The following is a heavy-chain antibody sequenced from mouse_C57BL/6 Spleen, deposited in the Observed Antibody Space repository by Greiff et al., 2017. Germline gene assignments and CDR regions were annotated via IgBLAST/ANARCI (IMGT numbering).Heavy chain of an antibody. J-gene: IGHJ3*01. CDR3: ARKDYDGFAY. Sequence: EVQRVESGPGLVKPSQSLSLTCSVTGYSITSGYYWNWIRQFPGNKLEWMGYISYDGSNNYNPSLKNRISITRDTSKNQFFLKLNSVTTEDTATYYCARKDYDGFAYWGQGTLVTVSA. V-gene: IGHV3-6*01. CDR1: GYSITSGYY. CDR2: ISYDGSN. D-gene: IGHD2-4*01.